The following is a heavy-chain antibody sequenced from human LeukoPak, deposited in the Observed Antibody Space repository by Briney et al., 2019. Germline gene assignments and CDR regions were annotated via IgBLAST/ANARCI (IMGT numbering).Heavy chain of an antibody. J-gene: IGHJ3*02. CDR2: KYYSGSA. CDR1: GVSVRDGRYY. Sequence: PSQTLSLTCNVSGVSVRDGRYYWTWIRQHPGKGLEWIGYKYYSGSAKYNPSLKSRLTISVDTSKNQFSLQLTSVTAADTATYYCATPYCSSISCLDVFSMWGQGTRVTVSS. V-gene: IGHV4-31*03. D-gene: IGHD2-2*01. CDR3: ATPYCSSISCLDVFSM.